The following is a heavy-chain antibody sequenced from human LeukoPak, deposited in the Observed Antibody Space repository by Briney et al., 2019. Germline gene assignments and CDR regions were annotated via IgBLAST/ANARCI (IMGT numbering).Heavy chain of an antibody. D-gene: IGHD2-15*01. V-gene: IGHV4-34*01. J-gene: IGHJ5*02. Sequence: SETLSLTCAVYGGSFSGYYWSWIRQPPGKGLEWIGGINHSRTTNYNPSLKSRVTISVDTSKNQFSLKLSSVTAADTAEYYCARDVDATSGWFDPWGQGTLVTVSS. CDR3: ARDVDATSGWFDP. CDR1: GGSFSGYY. CDR2: INHSRTT.